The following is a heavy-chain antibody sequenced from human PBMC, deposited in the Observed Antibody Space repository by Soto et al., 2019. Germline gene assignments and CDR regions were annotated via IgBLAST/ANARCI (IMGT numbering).Heavy chain of an antibody. Sequence: SETLSLTCTVSGGSISSYDWSWIRQPPGKGLEWIGYIYYSGSTNYNPSLKSRVTISVDTSKNQFSLKLSSVTAADTAVYYCARQYSSSWQGSDYWGQGTLVTVSS. CDR2: IYYSGST. J-gene: IGHJ4*02. V-gene: IGHV4-59*08. D-gene: IGHD6-13*01. CDR1: GGSISSYD. CDR3: ARQYSSSWQGSDY.